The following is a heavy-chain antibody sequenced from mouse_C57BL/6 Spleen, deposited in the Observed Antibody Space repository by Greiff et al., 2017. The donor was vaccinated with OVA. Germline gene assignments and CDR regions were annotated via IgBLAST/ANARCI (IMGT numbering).Heavy chain of an antibody. D-gene: IGHD2-4*01. CDR3: ARDGDYDNAWFAY. CDR1: GFTFSSYA. CDR2: ISDGGSYT. J-gene: IGHJ3*01. Sequence: EVNVVESGGGLVKPGGSLKLSCAASGFTFSSYAMSWVRQTPEKRLEWVATISDGGSYTYYPDNVKGRFTISRDNAKNNLYLQMSHLKSEDTAMYYCARDGDYDNAWFAYWGQGTLVTVSA. V-gene: IGHV5-4*01.